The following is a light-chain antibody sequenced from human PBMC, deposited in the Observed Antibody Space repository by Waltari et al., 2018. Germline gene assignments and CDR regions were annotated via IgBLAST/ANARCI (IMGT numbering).Light chain of an antibody. CDR1: QSIARN. CDR2: GAS. Sequence: EIVMTRSPPTLSVSPGERATLSCRASQSIARNLAWYQQEPGQAPRLLMYGASTRATGIPDRFSGSGSGTDFTLTISSLQSEDSAVYYCQQYNSWRTFGQGTKLEIK. V-gene: IGKV3-15*01. J-gene: IGKJ2*01. CDR3: QQYNSWRT.